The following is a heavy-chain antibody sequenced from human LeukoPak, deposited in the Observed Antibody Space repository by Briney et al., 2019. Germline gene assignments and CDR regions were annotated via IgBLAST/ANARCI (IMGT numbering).Heavy chain of an antibody. V-gene: IGHV3-48*01. CDR1: GFTFSNYG. D-gene: IGHD3-22*01. Sequence: PGGSLRLSCAASGFTFSNYGLNWVRQAPGKGLEWVSHISSSGSAKYYADSVKGRFTISRDNSKNAFLQMNSLRAEDTAVYYCARDYDTSGSYFDFFDYWGQGTLVTVSS. CDR3: ARDYDTSGSYFDFFDY. J-gene: IGHJ4*02. CDR2: ISSSGSAK.